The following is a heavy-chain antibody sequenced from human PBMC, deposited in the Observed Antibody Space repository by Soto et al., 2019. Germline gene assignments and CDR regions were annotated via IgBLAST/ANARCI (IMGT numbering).Heavy chain of an antibody. J-gene: IGHJ3*02. V-gene: IGHV4-4*02. D-gene: IGHD5-12*01. CDR2: IYHSGST. CDR3: ARDRSYSGYVSNAFDI. Sequence: QVQLQESGPGLVKPSGTLSLTCAVSSGSISSSNWWSWVRQPPGKGLEWIGEIYHSGSTNYNPSLKSRVTISVDKSKNQFSLELSSVTAADTAVYYCARDRSYSGYVSNAFDIWGQGTMVTVSS. CDR1: SGSISSSNW.